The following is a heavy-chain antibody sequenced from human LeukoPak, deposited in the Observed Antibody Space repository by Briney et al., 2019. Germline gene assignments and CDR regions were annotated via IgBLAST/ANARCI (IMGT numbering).Heavy chain of an antibody. CDR1: GGSISSYY. V-gene: IGHV4-59*08. D-gene: IGHD5-18*01. CDR2: IYYSGST. J-gene: IGHJ4*02. CDR3: ARLLVDTAMVFDY. Sequence: SETLSLTCTVSGGSISSYYWSWIREPPGKGLEWSGDIYYSGSTNYNPSLKSRVTISVDTSTNQFSLKLSSVTAADTAVYYCARLLVDTAMVFDYWGQGTLVTVSS.